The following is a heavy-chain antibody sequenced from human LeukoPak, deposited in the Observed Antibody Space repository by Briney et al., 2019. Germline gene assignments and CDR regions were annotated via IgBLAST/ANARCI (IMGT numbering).Heavy chain of an antibody. D-gene: IGHD3-22*01. V-gene: IGHV3-48*01. CDR2: ITSSSTTI. Sequence: GGSLRLSCAASGFAFSSYSMNWVRQAPGKGLEWVSYITSSSTTIYYADSVKGRFTISRDNAKNSLYLQMNSLRAEDTAVYYCARVLHKRNYDSSVYYGYWGQGTLVTVSS. J-gene: IGHJ4*02. CDR1: GFAFSSYS. CDR3: ARVLHKRNYDSSVYYGY.